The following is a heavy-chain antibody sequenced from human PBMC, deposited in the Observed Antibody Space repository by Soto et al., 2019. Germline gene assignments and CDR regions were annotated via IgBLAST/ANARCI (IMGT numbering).Heavy chain of an antibody. J-gene: IGHJ3*02. V-gene: IGHV3-30-3*01. CDR1: GFTFSSYA. D-gene: IGHD3-22*01. CDR3: ARGCYYDSSGYDAFDI. Sequence: QVQLVESGGGVVQPGRSLRLSCAASGFTFSSYAMHWVRQAPGKGLEWVAVISYDGSNKYYADSVKGRFTISRDNSKNTLYLQMNSLRAEDTAVYYCARGCYYDSSGYDAFDIWGQGTMVTVSS. CDR2: ISYDGSNK.